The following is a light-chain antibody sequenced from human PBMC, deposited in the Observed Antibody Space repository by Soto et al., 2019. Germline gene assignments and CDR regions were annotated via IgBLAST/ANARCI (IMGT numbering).Light chain of an antibody. J-gene: IGKJ3*01. CDR3: QHYGTSAL. V-gene: IGKV3-20*01. CDR2: GAS. CDR1: QSVSSSY. Sequence: PGARATLSCRASQSVSSSYLAWYQQKPGQAPRLLIYGASSRATGIPDRFSVSGSGTDFTLTISRLEPEDFAVYYCQHYGTSALFGPGTKVDIK.